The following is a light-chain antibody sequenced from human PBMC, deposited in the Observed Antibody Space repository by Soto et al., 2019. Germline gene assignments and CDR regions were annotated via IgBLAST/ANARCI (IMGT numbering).Light chain of an antibody. J-gene: IGKJ1*01. CDR1: QSVSSN. V-gene: IGKV3-15*01. Sequence: FVLTQSPVTLSLSPGERSTLSCSSSQSVSSNLAWYQQKPGQAPRLLIYGASTRATGIPAGFSGSGSGTEFTLTISSLQSEDFAVYYCQQYNNWPPVTFGQGTKVDIK. CDR2: GAS. CDR3: QQYNNWPPVT.